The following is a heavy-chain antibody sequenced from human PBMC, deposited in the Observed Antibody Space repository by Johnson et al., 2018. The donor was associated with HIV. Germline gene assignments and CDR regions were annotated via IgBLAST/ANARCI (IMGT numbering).Heavy chain of an antibody. CDR2: ISYDGSNQ. J-gene: IGHJ3*02. D-gene: IGHD3-9*01. Sequence: QVQLVESGGGVVKPGRSLRLSCEASGFTLSSSAFHWVRQAPGKGLEWVAVISYDGSNQYYADSVKGRFTISRDISKNTLYLQMSSLRTEDTAVYFCARDSDVVPGYTGPEDAFDIWGQGTLVTVSS. V-gene: IGHV3-30*04. CDR1: GFTLSSSA. CDR3: ARDSDVVPGYTGPEDAFDI.